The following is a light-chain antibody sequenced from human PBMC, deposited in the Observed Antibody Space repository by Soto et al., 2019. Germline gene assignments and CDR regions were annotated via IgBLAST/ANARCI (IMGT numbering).Light chain of an antibody. Sequence: EIVLTQSPATLSFSPGERATLSCRASQSFGTYFAWYQQKPGQAPSLLIYDSSNRATGIPARFSGSGSGTDFTLAISTLLPEDFAVYYCQQRSDWRSTFGGGNKVEIK. V-gene: IGKV3-11*01. J-gene: IGKJ4*01. CDR2: DSS. CDR1: QSFGTY. CDR3: QQRSDWRST.